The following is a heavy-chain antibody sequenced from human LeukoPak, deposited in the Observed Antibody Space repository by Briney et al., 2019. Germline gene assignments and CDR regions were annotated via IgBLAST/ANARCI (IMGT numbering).Heavy chain of an antibody. V-gene: IGHV3-21*01. CDR2: ISSSRSYI. CDR1: GFTFSSYS. D-gene: IGHD6-13*01. CDR3: ARFIAAPYYFDY. Sequence: GRSLRLSCAASGFTFSSYSMNWVRQAPGKGLEWVSFISSSRSYIYYADSVKGRFTISRDNAKNSLYLQMNSLRAEDTAVYYCARFIAAPYYFDYWGRGTLVTVSS. J-gene: IGHJ4*02.